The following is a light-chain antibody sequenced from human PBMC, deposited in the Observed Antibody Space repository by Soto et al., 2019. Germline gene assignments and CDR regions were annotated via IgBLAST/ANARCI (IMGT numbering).Light chain of an antibody. CDR1: QSLLYSDGNTY. J-gene: IGKJ5*01. V-gene: IGKV2-30*01. Sequence: DVVLTQSPLSLPVTLGQPASISCRSSQSLLYSDGNTYLNWFQQRPGQSPRRLIFDVSNRDSGVPDRCCGTGAGTDFTLKISRVEAEDVGVYYCVQGTHWPPLTFGQGTRLEIK. CDR3: VQGTHWPPLT. CDR2: DVS.